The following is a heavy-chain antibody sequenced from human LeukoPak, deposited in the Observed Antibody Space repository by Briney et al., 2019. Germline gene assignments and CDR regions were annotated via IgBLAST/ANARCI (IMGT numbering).Heavy chain of an antibody. J-gene: IGHJ4*02. CDR3: ARYGITIVRGGKYYFDS. CDR2: IHYSGST. V-gene: IGHV4-59*08. Sequence: SETLSLTCTVSGGSISGYFWSWIRQPPGKRLEWIGYIHYSGSTNYNPSLNSRVTISADTSKNQFSLRLSSVTAADTAVYYCARYGITIVRGGKYYFDSWGQGTLVTVSS. D-gene: IGHD3-10*01. CDR1: GGSISGYF.